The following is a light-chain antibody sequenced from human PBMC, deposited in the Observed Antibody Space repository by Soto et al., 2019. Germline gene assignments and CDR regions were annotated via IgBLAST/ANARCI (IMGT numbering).Light chain of an antibody. J-gene: IGKJ4*01. CDR2: AAS. V-gene: IGKV1-12*01. Sequence: DIQMTQSPSSVSASVGDTVTITCRASEYIGTWLAWYQQKPGKAPNLLISAASSLQSGVPTRFSCSGSGTDFILTISSLQPEDFATYFCQQGASFPLAFGGGTKVEIK. CDR3: QQGASFPLA. CDR1: EYIGTW.